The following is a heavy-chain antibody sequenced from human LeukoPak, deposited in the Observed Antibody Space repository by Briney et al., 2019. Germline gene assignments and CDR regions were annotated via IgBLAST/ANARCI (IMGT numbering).Heavy chain of an antibody. D-gene: IGHD1-26*01. CDR1: GFTFSSYA. Sequence: GGSLRLPCAASGFTFSSYAMHWVRQAPGKGLEWVAVISYDGSNKYYADSVKGRFTISRDNSKNTLYLQMNSLRAEDTAVYYCARGSGQLGSFDYWGQGTLVTVSS. J-gene: IGHJ4*02. CDR2: ISYDGSNK. CDR3: ARGSGQLGSFDY. V-gene: IGHV3-30*04.